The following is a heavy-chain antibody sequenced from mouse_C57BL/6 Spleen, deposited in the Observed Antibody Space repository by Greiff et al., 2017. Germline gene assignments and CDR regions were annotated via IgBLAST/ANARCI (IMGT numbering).Heavy chain of an antibody. CDR3: TRTGYSNYVWFAY. V-gene: IGHV1-15*01. D-gene: IGHD2-5*01. CDR1: GYTFTDYE. Sequence: VQLQESGAELVRPGASVTLSCKASGYTFTDYEMHWVKQTPVHGLEWIGAIDPESGGTAYNQKFKGKAILTADKSSCTAYMELRSLTSEDSAVYYCTRTGYSNYVWFAYWGQGTLVTVSA. J-gene: IGHJ3*01. CDR2: IDPESGGT.